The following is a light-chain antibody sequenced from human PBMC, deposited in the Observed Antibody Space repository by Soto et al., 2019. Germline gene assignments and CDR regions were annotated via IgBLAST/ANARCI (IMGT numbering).Light chain of an antibody. CDR2: GAS. CDR3: QEYHSPPFT. J-gene: IGKJ3*01. Sequence: DIQMTQPPSSLSASVGATVTITCRASQGISSSLAWYQQKAGKVPDLLIYGASTLQSGVPSHFSGSGSGTDFTLTISSLQPEDVATYYCQEYHSPPFTFGPGTKVEMK. V-gene: IGKV1-27*01. CDR1: QGISSS.